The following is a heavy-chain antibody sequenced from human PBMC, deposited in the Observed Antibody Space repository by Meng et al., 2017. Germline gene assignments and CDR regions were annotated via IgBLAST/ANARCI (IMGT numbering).Heavy chain of an antibody. D-gene: IGHD4-23*01. V-gene: IGHV1-2*02. J-gene: IGHJ5*02. CDR3: ARGSWRNRSVVTQIRIWFDP. CDR1: GYTFTGYY. Sequence: ASVKVSCKASGYTFTGYYMHWVRQAPGQGLEWMGWINPNSGGTNYAQKFQGRVTMTRDTSISTAYVELSRLRSDDTAVYYCARGSWRNRSVVTQIRIWFDPWGQGTLVTVSS. CDR2: INPNSGGT.